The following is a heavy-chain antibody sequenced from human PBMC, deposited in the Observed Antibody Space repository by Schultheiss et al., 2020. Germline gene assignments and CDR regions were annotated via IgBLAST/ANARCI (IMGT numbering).Heavy chain of an antibody. J-gene: IGHJ4*02. CDR1: GYTFTGYY. CDR2: INPNSGGT. V-gene: IGHV1-2*02. CDR3: ARDRGYCSGGSCSPDY. Sequence: ASVKVSCKASGYTFTGYYMHWVRQAPGQGLEWMGWINPNSGGTNYAQKFQGRVTMTRDTSISTAYMELRSLRSDDTAVYYCARDRGYCSGGSCSPDYWGQGTLVTVSS. D-gene: IGHD2-15*01.